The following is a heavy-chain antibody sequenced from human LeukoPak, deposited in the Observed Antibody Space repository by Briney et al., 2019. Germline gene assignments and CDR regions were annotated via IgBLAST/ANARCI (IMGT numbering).Heavy chain of an antibody. CDR2: INPNSGGT. D-gene: IGHD3-10*01. CDR3: ARVWFGELHSIDYYYYGMDV. J-gene: IGHJ6*02. CDR1: GYTFTGYY. V-gene: IGHV1-2*02. Sequence: ASVKVSCKASGYTFTGYYMHWVRQAPGQGLEWMGWINPNSGGTNYAQKFQGRVTMTRDTSISTAYMELSRLRSDDTAVCYCARVWFGELHSIDYYYYGMDVWGQGTTVTVSS.